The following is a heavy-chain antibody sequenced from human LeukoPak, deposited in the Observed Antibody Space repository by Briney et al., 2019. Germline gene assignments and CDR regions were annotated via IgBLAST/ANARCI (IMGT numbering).Heavy chain of an antibody. CDR2: IRYDESNK. J-gene: IGHJ6*03. CDR1: GFTFSSYG. D-gene: IGHD4-17*01. Sequence: GGSLRLSCVTSGFTFSSYGMHWVRQAPGKGLEWVAFIRYDESNKYYADSVKGRFTISRDNSKNTLYLQMNSLRAEDTAVYYCAKDPPYSTVILYYYYYMDVWGKGTTVTVSS. V-gene: IGHV3-30*02. CDR3: AKDPPYSTVILYYYYYMDV.